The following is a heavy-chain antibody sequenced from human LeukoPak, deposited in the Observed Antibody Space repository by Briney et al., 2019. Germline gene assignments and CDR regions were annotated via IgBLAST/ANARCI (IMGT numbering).Heavy chain of an antibody. CDR3: ARDSGGWFDP. CDR1: GFTFSSYE. CDR2: ISSSGSTI. Sequence: PGGSLRLSRAASGFTFSSYEMNWVRQAPGKGLEWVSYISSSGSTIYYADSVKGRFTISRDNAKNSLYLQMNSLRAEDTAVYYCARDSGGWFDPWGQGTLVTVSS. D-gene: IGHD3-10*01. J-gene: IGHJ5*02. V-gene: IGHV3-48*03.